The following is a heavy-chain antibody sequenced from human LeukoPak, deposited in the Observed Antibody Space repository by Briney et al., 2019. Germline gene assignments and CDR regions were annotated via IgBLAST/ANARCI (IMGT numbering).Heavy chain of an antibody. J-gene: IGHJ4*02. Sequence: GGSLRLSCAASGFTFSDYYMSWIRQAPGKGLEWVSYISGRGTTIYYADSVKGRFTISRDNAKSSLYLQMNSLRAEDTAVYYCARGGYDSDGFPYYWGQGTLVTVSS. V-gene: IGHV3-11*01. CDR1: GFTFSDYY. CDR2: ISGRGTTI. CDR3: ARGGYDSDGFPYY. D-gene: IGHD5-12*01.